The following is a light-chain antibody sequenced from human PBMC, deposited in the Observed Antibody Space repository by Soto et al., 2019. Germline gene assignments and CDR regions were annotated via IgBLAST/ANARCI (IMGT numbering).Light chain of an antibody. Sequence: QSALTQPASVSGSPGHSITISCTGTLSDLGVYKYVSWYQQLPGKVPKLIIYDVSNRPSGGSDRFSGSKSGNAASLTSSGRQAEDEADYYRSSYTSTSTLYVFGTGTTLTVL. J-gene: IGLJ1*01. CDR1: LSDLGVYKY. V-gene: IGLV2-14*03. CDR2: DVS. CDR3: SSYTSTSTLYV.